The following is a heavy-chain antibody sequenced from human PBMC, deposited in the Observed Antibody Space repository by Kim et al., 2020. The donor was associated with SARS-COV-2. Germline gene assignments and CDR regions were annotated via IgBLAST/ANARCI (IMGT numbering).Heavy chain of an antibody. CDR1: GFTFSSYG. Sequence: GGSLRLSCAASGFTFSSYGMHWVRQAPGKGLEWVAVIASDGSTNYYADSVKRRFTISRDNSKNTLYLQMNSLRAEDTAVYYCAKEYYDFWSGYNGMDVWGQGTTVTVSS. CDR3: AKEYYDFWSGYNGMDV. V-gene: IGHV3-30*18. CDR2: IASDGSTN. D-gene: IGHD3-3*01. J-gene: IGHJ6*02.